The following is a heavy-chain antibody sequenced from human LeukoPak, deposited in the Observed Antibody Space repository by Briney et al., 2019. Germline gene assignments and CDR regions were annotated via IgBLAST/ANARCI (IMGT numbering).Heavy chain of an antibody. V-gene: IGHV3-21*01. Sequence: PGGSLRLSCAASGFTFSGYTINWVRQAPGKGLEWVSSISSSSSYIYYADSVKGRFTISRHNAKNSLYLQMNSLRAEDTAVYYCARSLPKVRWWELRGNHDAFDIWGQGTMVTVSS. CDR1: GFTFSGYT. D-gene: IGHD1-26*01. J-gene: IGHJ3*02. CDR3: ARSLPKVRWWELRGNHDAFDI. CDR2: ISSSSSYI.